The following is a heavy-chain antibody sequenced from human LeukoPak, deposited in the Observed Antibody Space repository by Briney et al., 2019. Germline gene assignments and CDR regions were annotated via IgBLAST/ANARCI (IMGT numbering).Heavy chain of an antibody. CDR3: ARDYGDYFPGGYYFDY. V-gene: IGHV3-48*02. J-gene: IGHJ4*02. D-gene: IGHD4-17*01. CDR2: ISSSSTI. Sequence: PGGSLRLSCAASGFTFSTYEMNWVRQAPGKGLEWVSYISSSSTIYYADSVKGRFTISRDNAKNSLYLQMNSLRDEDTAVYYCARDYGDYFPGGYYFDYWGQGTLVTVSS. CDR1: GFTFSTYE.